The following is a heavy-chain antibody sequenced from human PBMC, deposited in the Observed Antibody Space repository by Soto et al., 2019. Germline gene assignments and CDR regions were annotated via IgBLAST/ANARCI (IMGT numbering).Heavy chain of an antibody. Sequence: ESVGGLVQPGKSLKLSCAASGFPFDIYTMSWVRQAPGKGLEWVSLIGGSGGGTNYAASVRGRFTTTRDNSKNTLYLHMRSLRPEDTAMYYCVNTRGLIDYWGQGTLVTVSS. D-gene: IGHD1-1*01. J-gene: IGHJ4*02. CDR3: VNTRGLIDY. CDR1: GFPFDIYT. CDR2: IGGSGGGT. V-gene: IGHV3-23*01.